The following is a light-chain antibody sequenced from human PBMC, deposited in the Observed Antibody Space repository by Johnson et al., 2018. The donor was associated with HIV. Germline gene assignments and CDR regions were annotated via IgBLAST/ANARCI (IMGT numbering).Light chain of an antibody. J-gene: IGLJ1*01. CDR2: ENN. V-gene: IGLV1-51*02. CDR1: NSNIGYNS. Sequence: QSVLTQPPSVSAAPGQRVTISCSGTNSNIGYNSVSWYQRVPGTAPKLLIYENNKRPSGIADRFSASKSGTSATLDITGLQTGDEADYYCGAWDTSLSALYVFGTGTTSTVL. CDR3: GAWDTSLSALYV.